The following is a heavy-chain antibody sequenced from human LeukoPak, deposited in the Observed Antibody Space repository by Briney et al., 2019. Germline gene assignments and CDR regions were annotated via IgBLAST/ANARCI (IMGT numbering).Heavy chain of an antibody. V-gene: IGHV3-21*01. D-gene: IGHD1-26*01. Sequence: GGSLRLSCAASGFTFSSYSMNWVRQAPGKGLEWVSSISSSSSYIYYADSVRGRFTISRDNAKNSLYLQMNSLRAADTAVYYCARHYSGSYSPFDYWGQGTLVTVSS. CDR1: GFTFSSYS. CDR3: ARHYSGSYSPFDY. J-gene: IGHJ4*02. CDR2: ISSSSSYI.